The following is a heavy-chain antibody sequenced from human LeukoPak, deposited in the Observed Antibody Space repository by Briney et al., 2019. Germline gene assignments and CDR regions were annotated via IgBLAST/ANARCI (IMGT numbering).Heavy chain of an antibody. Sequence: GGSLRLSCAAAGFTFDDYFMGWVRQAPGKGLEWVSYITNSGYTMYSADSVRGRFTISKDNAKNSLYLHMSGLRAEDTAVYYCARSRARIAAAVYYFDYWGQGTPVTVSS. V-gene: IGHV3-11*01. CDR3: ARSRARIAAAVYYFDY. CDR2: ITNSGYTM. J-gene: IGHJ4*02. CDR1: GFTFDDYF. D-gene: IGHD6-13*01.